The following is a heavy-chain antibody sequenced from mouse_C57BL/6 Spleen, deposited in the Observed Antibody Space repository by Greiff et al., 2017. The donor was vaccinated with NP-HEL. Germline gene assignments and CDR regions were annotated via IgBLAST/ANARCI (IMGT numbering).Heavy chain of an antibody. J-gene: IGHJ4*01. D-gene: IGHD1-1*01. CDR2: ISSGGSYT. Sequence: EVQVVESGGDLVKPGGSLKLSCAASGFTFSSYGMSWVRQTPDKRLEWVATISSGGSYTYYPDSVKGRFTISRDNAKNTLYLQMSSLKSEDTAMYYCARDYYGSSLYYAMDYWGQGTSVTVSS. V-gene: IGHV5-6*01. CDR1: GFTFSSYG. CDR3: ARDYYGSSLYYAMDY.